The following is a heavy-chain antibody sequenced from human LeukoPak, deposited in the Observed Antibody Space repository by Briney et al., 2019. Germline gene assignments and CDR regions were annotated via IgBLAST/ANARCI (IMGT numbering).Heavy chain of an antibody. CDR2: IRYDGSNK. J-gene: IGHJ5*02. D-gene: IGHD6-6*01. V-gene: IGHV3-30*02. CDR1: GFTFRSYA. CDR3: AKGESSSSGNWFDP. Sequence: GGSLRLSCAASGFTFRSYAMTWVRQAPGKGLEWVAFIRYDGSNKYYADSVKGRFTISRDNSKNTLYLQMNSLRAEDTAVYYCAKGESSSSGNWFDPWGQGTLVTVSS.